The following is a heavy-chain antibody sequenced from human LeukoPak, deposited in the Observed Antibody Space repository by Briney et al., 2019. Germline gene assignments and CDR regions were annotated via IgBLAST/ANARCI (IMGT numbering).Heavy chain of an antibody. J-gene: IGHJ4*02. Sequence: SETLSLTCAVYGGSFSVYYWSWIRQPPGKGLECIGEINHSGSTNYNPSLKSRVTISVDTSKNQFSLKLSSVTAADTAVYYCAREPGIASAGTGYWGQGTLVTVSS. D-gene: IGHD6-13*01. CDR3: AREPGIASAGTGY. CDR1: GGSFSVYY. V-gene: IGHV4-34*01. CDR2: INHSGST.